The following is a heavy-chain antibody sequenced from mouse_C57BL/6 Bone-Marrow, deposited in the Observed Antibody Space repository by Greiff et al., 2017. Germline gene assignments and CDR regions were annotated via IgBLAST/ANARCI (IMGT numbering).Heavy chain of an antibody. J-gene: IGHJ4*01. V-gene: IGHV2-5*01. CDR3: AKFDGYPYARDY. CDR2: IWRGGST. CDR1: GFSLTSYG. D-gene: IGHD2-3*01. Sequence: QVQLQQSGPGLVQPSQSLSITCTVSGFSLTSYGVHWVRQSPGKGLEWLGVIWRGGSTDSNAAFMSRLSIFKDNSKSQIFFTMNSLQADDTAIYDCAKFDGYPYARDYWGQGTSVTVSS.